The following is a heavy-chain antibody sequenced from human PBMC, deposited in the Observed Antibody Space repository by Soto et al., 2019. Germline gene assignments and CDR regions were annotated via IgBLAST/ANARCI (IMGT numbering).Heavy chain of an antibody. Sequence: EVQLVESGGGLVKPGGSLRLSCAASGFTFSNAWMSWVRQAPGKGREWVGRIKSKTDGGTTDYAAPVKGRLTISRDDSKNTLYLQMNSLKTEDTAVYYCTTDPVMMRLNNWFDPWGQGTLVTVSS. CDR2: IKSKTDGGTT. CDR1: GFTFSNAW. J-gene: IGHJ5*02. D-gene: IGHD3-16*01. CDR3: TTDPVMMRLNNWFDP. V-gene: IGHV3-15*01.